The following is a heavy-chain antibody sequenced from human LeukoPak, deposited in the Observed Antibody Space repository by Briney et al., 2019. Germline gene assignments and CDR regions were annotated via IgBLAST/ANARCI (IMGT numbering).Heavy chain of an antibody. Sequence: ASVKVSCKASGYTFSGSYIHWVRQAPGQGLEWMGRINPNSGDTNFAQTFQGRVTMTRDTSITTAYMELSSLTSDDTAVYFCARSAEHCNNGVCFTAYYMDVWGKGTTVTVSS. D-gene: IGHD2-8*01. CDR1: GYTFSGSY. J-gene: IGHJ6*03. CDR3: ARSAEHCNNGVCFTAYYMDV. CDR2: INPNSGDT. V-gene: IGHV1-2*06.